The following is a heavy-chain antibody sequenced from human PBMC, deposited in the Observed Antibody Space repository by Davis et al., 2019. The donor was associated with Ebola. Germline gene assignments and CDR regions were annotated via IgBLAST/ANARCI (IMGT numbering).Heavy chain of an antibody. D-gene: IGHD3-10*01. CDR3: RSGGYYGSGSYDY. Sequence: ASVKVSCKASGYTFTSYAMHWVRQAPGQRLEWMGWINAGNGNTKYSQKFQGRVTITADESTSTAYMELSSLRSEDTAVYYCRSGGYYGSGSYDYWGQGTLVTVSS. CDR2: INAGNGNT. V-gene: IGHV1-3*01. J-gene: IGHJ4*02. CDR1: GYTFTSYA.